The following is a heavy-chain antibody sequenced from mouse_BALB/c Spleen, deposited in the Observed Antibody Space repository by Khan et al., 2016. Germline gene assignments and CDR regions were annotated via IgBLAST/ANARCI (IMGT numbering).Heavy chain of an antibody. CDR1: GFNIRDTY. Sequence: EVQLQESGAELVKPGASVKLSCTASGFNIRDTYMHWVKQRPEQDLEWIGRIDPANGNTKYDPKFQGKATISSDTSSNTAYLQLSSLTSEDTAVLYLEGNYVGYYAMDYWGQGTSVTVSS. D-gene: IGHD2-1*01. V-gene: IGHV14-3*02. J-gene: IGHJ4*01. CDR3: EGNYVGYYAMDY. CDR2: IDPANGNT.